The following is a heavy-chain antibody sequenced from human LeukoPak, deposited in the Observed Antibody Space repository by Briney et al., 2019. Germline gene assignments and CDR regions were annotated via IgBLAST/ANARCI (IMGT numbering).Heavy chain of an antibody. Sequence: SVKVSCKASGGTFSRYAISWVRQAPGQGLEWMGGIIPMFGIANYAQKFQGRVTITADESTSTAYMELSSLRSEDTAVYYCARARWPGGFDYWGQGTLVTVSS. CDR2: IIPMFGIA. CDR1: GGTFSRYA. CDR3: ARARWPGGFDY. J-gene: IGHJ4*02. V-gene: IGHV1-69*01. D-gene: IGHD4-23*01.